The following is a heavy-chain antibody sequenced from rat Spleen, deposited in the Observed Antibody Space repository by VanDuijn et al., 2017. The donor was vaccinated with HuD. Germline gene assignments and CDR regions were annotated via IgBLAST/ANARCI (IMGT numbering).Heavy chain of an antibody. CDR3: TRRGVTTVYWYFDF. V-gene: IGHV5-29*01. CDR1: GFTFSNYG. J-gene: IGHJ1*01. Sequence: EVQLVESGGGLVQPGRSLKLSCAASGFTFSNYGMAWVRQAPTKGLEWVASISYEGSSTYYRDSVKGRFTISRDNAKSTLYLQMNSLRSEDTATYYCTRRGVTTVYWYFDFWGPGTMVTVSS. CDR2: ISYEGSST. D-gene: IGHD1-10*01.